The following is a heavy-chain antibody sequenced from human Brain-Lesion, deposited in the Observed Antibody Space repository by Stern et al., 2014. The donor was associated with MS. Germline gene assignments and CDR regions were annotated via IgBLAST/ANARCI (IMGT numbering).Heavy chain of an antibody. CDR3: VRETGGYTYGDTDFFDF. J-gene: IGHJ4*02. V-gene: IGHV4-61*02. CDR1: GGSISSGSYY. Sequence: QVQLVQSGPGLVKPSQTLSLTCSVSGGSISSGSYYWNWIRQPAGKGLEWIGRIYASGSTNYSPSLKSRVFISGDTSKNQFSRKLSSVTAADAAMYYCVRETGGYTYGDTDFFDFWGQGTLVTVSS. D-gene: IGHD5-18*01. CDR2: IYASGST.